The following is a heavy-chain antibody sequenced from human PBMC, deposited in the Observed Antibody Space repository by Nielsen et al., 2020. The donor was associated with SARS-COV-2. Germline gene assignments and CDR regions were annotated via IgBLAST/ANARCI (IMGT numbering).Heavy chain of an antibody. Sequence: SETLSLTCTVSGGSISSGGYYWSWIRQHPGKGLEWIGYIYYSGSTYYNPSLKSRVTISVDTSKNQFSLKLSSVTAADTAVYYCARIGRGGYYPDFNYWGQGTLVTVSS. V-gene: IGHV4-31*03. CDR2: IYYSGST. CDR1: GGSISSGGYY. J-gene: IGHJ4*02. CDR3: ARIGRGGYYPDFNY. D-gene: IGHD3-22*01.